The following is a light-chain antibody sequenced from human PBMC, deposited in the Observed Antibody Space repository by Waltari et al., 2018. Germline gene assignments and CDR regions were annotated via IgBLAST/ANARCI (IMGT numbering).Light chain of an antibody. CDR2: WAS. V-gene: IGKV4-1*01. J-gene: IGKJ4*01. CDR3: QQYYKTPLT. CDR1: ESVLYSSNNKNH. Sequence: DIVMNQSPESLAVSLGERATISCKTSESVLYSSNNKNHVAWDQQKQGQPPRLLLYWASTRESGVPDRFIGSGSETDFTLTVTSLQAEDVAVYYCQQYYKTPLTFGGGTKVGVK.